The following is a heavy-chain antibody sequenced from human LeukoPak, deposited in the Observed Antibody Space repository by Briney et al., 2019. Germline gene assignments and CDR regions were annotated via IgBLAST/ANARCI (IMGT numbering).Heavy chain of an antibody. Sequence: GGSLRLSCAASGFTFSSYWMSWVRQAPGKGLEWVANIKQDGSEKYYVNSVKGRFTISRDNAKNSLYLQMNSLRAEDTAVYYCAARYSSSWYVPYYYMDVWGKGTTVTVSS. V-gene: IGHV3-7*01. CDR3: AARYSSSWYVPYYYMDV. CDR2: IKQDGSEK. D-gene: IGHD6-13*01. CDR1: GFTFSSYW. J-gene: IGHJ6*03.